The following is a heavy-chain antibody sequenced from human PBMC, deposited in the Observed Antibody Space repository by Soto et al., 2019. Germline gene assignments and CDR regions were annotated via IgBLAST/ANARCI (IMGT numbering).Heavy chain of an antibody. CDR3: AREALLRYFDWLSLGEGSAYFDY. D-gene: IGHD3-9*01. V-gene: IGHV1-46*03. CDR1: GYTFTSYY. CDR2: INPSGGST. Sequence: AASVKVSCKASGYTFTSYYMHWVRQAPGQGLEWMGIINPSGGSTSYAQKFQGRVTMTRDMSTSTVYMELSSLRSEDTAVYYCAREALLRYFDWLSLGEGSAYFDYWGQGTLVTVSS. J-gene: IGHJ4*02.